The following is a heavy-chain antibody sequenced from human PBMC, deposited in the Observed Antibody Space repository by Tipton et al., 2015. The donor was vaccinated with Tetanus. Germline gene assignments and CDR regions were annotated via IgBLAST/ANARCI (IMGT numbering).Heavy chain of an antibody. CDR1: GFIFNSYG. Sequence: SLRLSCATSGFIFNSYGIHWVRQAPGKGLEWVAVITFDGNTKYYTESVKGRFTLSRDNSQNTLFLQMNSLKLEDTAIYYCAREDGGPTLDYFDSWGQGTLVTVSS. J-gene: IGHJ4*02. CDR2: ITFDGNTK. V-gene: IGHV3-30*19. D-gene: IGHD3-16*01. CDR3: AREDGGPTLDYFDS.